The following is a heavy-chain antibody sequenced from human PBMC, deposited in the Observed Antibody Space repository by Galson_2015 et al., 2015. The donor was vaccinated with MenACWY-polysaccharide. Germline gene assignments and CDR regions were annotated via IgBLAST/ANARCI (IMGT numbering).Heavy chain of an antibody. CDR3: AKDRPFVAVAGHGDS. V-gene: IGHV3-23*01. Sequence: SLRLSCAASGFTFRNYAMSWVRQAPGRGLEWVSAISGSGADTHYADSVKGRFSISRDNSKNTLYLQMNNLRAEDTALYYCAKDRPFVAVAGHGDSWGQGTLVTVSS. CDR1: GFTFRNYA. D-gene: IGHD6-19*01. J-gene: IGHJ5*02. CDR2: ISGSGADT.